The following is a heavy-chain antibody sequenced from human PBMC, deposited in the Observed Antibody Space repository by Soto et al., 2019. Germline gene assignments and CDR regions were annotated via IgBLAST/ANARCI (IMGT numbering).Heavy chain of an antibody. CDR3: VKQLLSLIVVADAFDI. CDR2: ISGSGYNT. J-gene: IGHJ3*02. D-gene: IGHD3-22*01. Sequence: EVQLLESGGTVVQPGGSLRLSCAASGFTFSTYGVSWVHQAPGKGLEWVSSISGSGYNTFYADSVKGRFTISRDNSNNTVHLLMNNLRADDTALYYCVKQLLSLIVVADAFDIWGQGTMVTVSS. CDR1: GFTFSTYG. V-gene: IGHV3-23*01.